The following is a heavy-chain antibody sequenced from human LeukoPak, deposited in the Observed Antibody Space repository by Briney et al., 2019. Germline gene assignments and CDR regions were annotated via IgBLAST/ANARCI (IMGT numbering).Heavy chain of an antibody. CDR2: ISYDGSNK. CDR1: GFTFSSYA. CDR3: ARVVVPAAISPYYYYGMDV. Sequence: GGSLRLSCAASGFTFSSYAMHWVRQAPGKGLEWVAVISYDGSNKYYADSVKGRFTISRDNSKNTLYLQMNSLRAGDTAVYYCARVVVPAAISPYYYYGMDVWGQGTTVTVSS. J-gene: IGHJ6*02. D-gene: IGHD2-2*01. V-gene: IGHV3-30-3*01.